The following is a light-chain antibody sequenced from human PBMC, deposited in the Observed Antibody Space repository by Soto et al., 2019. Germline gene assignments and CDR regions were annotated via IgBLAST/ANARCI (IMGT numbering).Light chain of an antibody. CDR2: EVS. Sequence: QSALTQPASVSGSPGQSITISCIGTSSDIGAYNYVSWYQQYPGKAPKLMIYEVSNRPSGVSARFSASKSGNTASLTISGLQAEDEADYYCQVWDTTNPVIFGGGTKLTVL. J-gene: IGLJ2*01. CDR3: QVWDTTNPVI. CDR1: SSDIGAYNY. V-gene: IGLV2-14*01.